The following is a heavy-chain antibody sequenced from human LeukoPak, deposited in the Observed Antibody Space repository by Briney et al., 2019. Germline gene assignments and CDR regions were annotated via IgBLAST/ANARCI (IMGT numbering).Heavy chain of an antibody. Sequence: ASVKVSCKASGGTFSSYAISWVRQAPGLGPEWMGWINTDNGNTKYAQKFQGRVTMTTDTSTSTAYMELSSLRSDDTAVYYCARKGCTGDCYRFDPWGQGTLVTVSS. D-gene: IGHD2-21*02. CDR2: INTDNGNT. CDR1: GGTFSSYA. V-gene: IGHV1-18*01. J-gene: IGHJ5*02. CDR3: ARKGCTGDCYRFDP.